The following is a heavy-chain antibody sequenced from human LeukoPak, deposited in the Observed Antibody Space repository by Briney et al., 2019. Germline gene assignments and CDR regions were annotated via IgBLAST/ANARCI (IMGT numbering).Heavy chain of an antibody. CDR1: GFTFSSYG. Sequence: GGSLRLSCAASGFTFSSYGMSWVRQAPGKGLEWVSAISGSGGSTYYADSVKGRFTISRDNSKNTLYLQMNSLRAEDTAVYYCAKTSSGYCSSTSCYYLPGFDYWGQGTLVTVSS. J-gene: IGHJ4*02. CDR3: AKTSSGYCSSTSCYYLPGFDY. D-gene: IGHD2-2*01. V-gene: IGHV3-23*01. CDR2: ISGSGGST.